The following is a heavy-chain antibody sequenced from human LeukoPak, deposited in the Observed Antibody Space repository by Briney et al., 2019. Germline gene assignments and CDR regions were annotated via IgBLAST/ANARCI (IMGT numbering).Heavy chain of an antibody. CDR1: GFTFSDYY. J-gene: IGHJ4*02. CDR2: ISSSGFTV. D-gene: IGHD3-22*01. Sequence: PGGSLRLSCAASGFTFSDYYMSWIRQAPGKGLEWVSLISSSGFTVYYAGSVKGRITISRDNAKNSLYLQMNSLRAEDTAVYYCARDDSSGYSGDYWGQGTLVTVSS. V-gene: IGHV3-11*04. CDR3: ARDDSSGYSGDY.